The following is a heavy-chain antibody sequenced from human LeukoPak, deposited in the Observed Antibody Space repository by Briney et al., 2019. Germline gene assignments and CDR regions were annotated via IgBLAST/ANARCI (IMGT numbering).Heavy chain of an antibody. CDR2: INPNSGGT. CDR3: ARPITDYDSYGMDV. J-gene: IGHJ6*02. V-gene: IGHV1-2*02. D-gene: IGHD3-3*01. CDR1: GYTFTGYY. Sequence: ASVKVSCKASGYTFTGYYMHWVRQAPGQGLEWMGWINPNSGGTNYAQKFQGRVTMTRDTSISTAYMELSRLRSDGTAVYYCARPITDYDSYGMDVWGQGTTVTVSS.